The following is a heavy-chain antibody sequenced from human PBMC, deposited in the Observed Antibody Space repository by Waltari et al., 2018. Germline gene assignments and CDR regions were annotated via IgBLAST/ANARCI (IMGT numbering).Heavy chain of an antibody. J-gene: IGHJ4*02. CDR2: IYYSGST. CDR3: ASEYSSGWTLSY. Sequence: QLQLQESGPGLVKPSETLSLTCTVSGGSISSSSYYWGWIRQPPGKGLEWIGSIYYSGSTYYNPSLKSRVTISVDTAKNQFSLKLSSVTAADTAGYYCASEYSSGWTLSYWGQGTLVTVSS. V-gene: IGHV4-39*07. CDR1: GGSISSSSYY. D-gene: IGHD6-19*01.